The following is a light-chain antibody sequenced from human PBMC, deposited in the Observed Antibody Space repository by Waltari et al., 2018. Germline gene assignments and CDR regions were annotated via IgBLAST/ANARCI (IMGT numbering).Light chain of an antibody. CDR2: QSS. V-gene: IGLV3-1*01. CDR3: QAWDRDGAV. J-gene: IGLJ2*01. CDR1: KLGGRP. Sequence: SYEVIQPPSVSVSPGQTATITCSGDKLGGRPTSWYQQRPGQSPVLLLYQSSRRSSGVPERFSGSHSWNTATLTISGTQTVDEADYYCQAWDRDGAVFGDGTKLTVL.